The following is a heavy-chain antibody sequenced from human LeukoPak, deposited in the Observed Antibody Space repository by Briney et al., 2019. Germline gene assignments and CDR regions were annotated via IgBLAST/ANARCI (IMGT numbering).Heavy chain of an antibody. CDR3: AKQAYDSSGYYYVPKEYFDD. Sequence: GGSLRLSCAASGFTFSNYAMSWVRQAPGKGLEWVSAISGSGGSTYYADSVKGRFTISRDNSKNTLYLQMNSLRAEDTAVYYCAKQAYDSSGYYYVPKEYFDDWGQGTLVTVSS. V-gene: IGHV3-23*01. CDR2: ISGSGGST. J-gene: IGHJ4*02. CDR1: GFTFSNYA. D-gene: IGHD3-22*01.